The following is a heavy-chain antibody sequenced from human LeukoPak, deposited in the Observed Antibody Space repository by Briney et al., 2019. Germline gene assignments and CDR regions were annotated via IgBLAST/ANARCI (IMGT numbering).Heavy chain of an antibody. CDR3: ARSSGLYDSSGSAVY. J-gene: IGHJ4*02. V-gene: IGHV4-4*07. CDR2: IYTSGST. CDR1: GGSISSYY. D-gene: IGHD3-22*01. Sequence: SETLSLTCTVSGGSISSYYWSWIRQPAGKGLEWIGRIYTSGSTNYNPSLKSRVTISVDTSKNQFSLRLSSVTAADTAVYYCARSSGLYDSSGSAVYWGQGTLVTVSS.